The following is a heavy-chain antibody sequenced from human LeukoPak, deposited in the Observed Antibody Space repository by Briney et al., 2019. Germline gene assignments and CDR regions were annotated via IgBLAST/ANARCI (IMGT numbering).Heavy chain of an antibody. CDR2: ISYDGSNK. Sequence: GGSLRLSCAASGFTFSSYAMHWVRQAPGKGLEWVAVISYDGSNKYYADSVKGRFTISRDNSKNTLYLQMNSLRAEDTAVYYCATSPRDGYNRFDYWGQGTLVTVSS. J-gene: IGHJ4*02. CDR3: ATSPRDGYNRFDY. D-gene: IGHD5-24*01. V-gene: IGHV3-30-3*01. CDR1: GFTFSSYA.